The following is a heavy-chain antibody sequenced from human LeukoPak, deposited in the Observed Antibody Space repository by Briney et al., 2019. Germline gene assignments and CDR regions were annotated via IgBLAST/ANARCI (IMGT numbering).Heavy chain of an antibody. CDR1: GFTFSSYG. Sequence: GGSLRLSCAASGFTFSSYGMHWVRQAPGKGLEWVAVIWYDGSNKYYADSVKGRLTISRDNSKNTLYLQMNSLRAEDTAVYYCARGPSSWYVDAFDIWGQGTMVTVSS. CDR2: IWYDGSNK. V-gene: IGHV3-33*01. J-gene: IGHJ3*02. D-gene: IGHD6-13*01. CDR3: ARGPSSWYVDAFDI.